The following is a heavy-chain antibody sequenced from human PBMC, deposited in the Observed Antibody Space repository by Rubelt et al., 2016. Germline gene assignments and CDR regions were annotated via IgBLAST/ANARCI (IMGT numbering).Heavy chain of an antibody. J-gene: IGHJ4*02. CDR2: IAAYNGNT. CDR1: GYTFPSYG. V-gene: IGHV1-18*01. CDR3: ARDRGGYYFDY. D-gene: IGHD2-15*01. Sequence: QVQLVQSGAEVKKPGASVKVSCKASGYTFPSYGISWVRQAPGQGLGGLGWIAAYNGNTNYAQKLQGRVTMTTETSKSTAYMELRSLRSDDTAVYYCARDRGGYYFDYWGQGTLVTVSS.